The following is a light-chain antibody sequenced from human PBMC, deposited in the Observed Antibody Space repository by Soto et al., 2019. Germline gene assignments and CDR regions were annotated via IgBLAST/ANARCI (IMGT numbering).Light chain of an antibody. CDR2: AAS. Sequence: DFQMTQSPSSMSASVGDRVTITFRSSQSISAYLNWYQQKPGKAPKLLIYAASSLQSGVPSRFSGSGSGNDFTLTISSLQPEDFATYYCQESYSTPSVTFGPGTKVDI. V-gene: IGKV1-39*01. J-gene: IGKJ3*01. CDR3: QESYSTPSVT. CDR1: QSISAY.